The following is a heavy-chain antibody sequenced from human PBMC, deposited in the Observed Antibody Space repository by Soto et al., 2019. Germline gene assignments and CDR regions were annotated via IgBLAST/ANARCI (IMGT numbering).Heavy chain of an antibody. CDR2: IYYSGST. D-gene: IGHD2-8*01. Sequence: SETLSLTCTVSGGSISSDGYYWSWIRQHPGKGLEWIGYIYYSGSTYYNPSLKSRVTISVDTSKNQFSLKLSSVTAADTAVYYCAREGLDCTNGVCSPSNWFDPWGQGTLVTVSS. J-gene: IGHJ5*02. V-gene: IGHV4-31*03. CDR3: AREGLDCTNGVCSPSNWFDP. CDR1: GGSISSDGYY.